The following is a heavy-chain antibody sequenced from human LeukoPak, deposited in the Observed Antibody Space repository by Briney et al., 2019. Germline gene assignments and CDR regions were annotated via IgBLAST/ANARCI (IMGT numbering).Heavy chain of an antibody. D-gene: IGHD4-17*01. CDR2: INSDGSST. Sequence: GGSLRLSCAASGFTFSSYWMHWVRQAPGKGLVWVSRINSDGSSTSYADSVKGRLTISRDNAKNTLYLQMNSLRAEDTAVYYCARENGDYDYYYYYMDVWGKGTTVTVSS. CDR1: GFTFSSYW. J-gene: IGHJ6*03. V-gene: IGHV3-74*01. CDR3: ARENGDYDYYYYYMDV.